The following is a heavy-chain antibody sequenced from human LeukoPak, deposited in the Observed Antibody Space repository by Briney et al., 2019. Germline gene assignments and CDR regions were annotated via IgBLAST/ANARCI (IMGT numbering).Heavy chain of an antibody. CDR3: ALMVRGFTFDY. CDR1: GFTFSSYW. Sequence: GGSLRLSCAASGFTFSSYWMHWVRQAPGKGLVWVSRINSDGSSTSYADSVKGRFTISRDSAKNTLYLQMNSLRAEDTAVYYCALMVRGFTFDYWGQGTLVTVSS. CDR2: INSDGSST. D-gene: IGHD3-10*01. V-gene: IGHV3-74*01. J-gene: IGHJ4*02.